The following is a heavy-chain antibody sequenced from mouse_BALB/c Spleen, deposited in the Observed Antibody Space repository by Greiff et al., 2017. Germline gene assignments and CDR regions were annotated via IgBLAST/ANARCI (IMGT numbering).Heavy chain of an antibody. Sequence: QVQLKESGAELVRPGTSVKISCKASGYAFTNYWLGWVKQRPGHGLEWIGDIYPGSGNTYYNEKFKGKATLTADKSSSTAYMQLSSLTSEDSAVYFCARSGGNYFDYWGQGTTLTVSS. CDR2: IYPGSGNT. J-gene: IGHJ2*01. V-gene: IGHV1-63*01. CDR3: ARSGGNYFDY. CDR1: GYAFTNYW.